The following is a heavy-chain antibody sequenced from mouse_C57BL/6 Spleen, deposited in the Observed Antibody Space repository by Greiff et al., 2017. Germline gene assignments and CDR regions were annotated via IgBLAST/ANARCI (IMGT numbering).Heavy chain of an antibody. J-gene: IGHJ1*03. CDR3: ARHEDYDGYPYWYFDV. D-gene: IGHD2-3*01. Sequence: QVQLQQSGAELVKPGASVKLSCKASGYTFTEYTIHWVKQRSGQGLEWIGWFYPGSGSIKYNEKFKDKATVTADKSSSTVYMELSSLTSEDSAVYFCARHEDYDGYPYWYFDVWGTGTTVTVSS. V-gene: IGHV1-62-2*01. CDR2: FYPGSGSI. CDR1: GYTFTEYT.